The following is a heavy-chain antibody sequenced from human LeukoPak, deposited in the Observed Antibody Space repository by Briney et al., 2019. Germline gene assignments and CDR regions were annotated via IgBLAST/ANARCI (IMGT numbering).Heavy chain of an antibody. Sequence: GESLKISCKGSGYSFTSYWIGWVRQMPGKGLEWMGVIYLGDSDTTYSPSFEGQVTISADKSINTAYLQWSSLKASDTAMYYCATSESQTRFDFWGQGTLVTVSS. J-gene: IGHJ4*02. CDR3: ATSESQTRFDF. CDR2: IYLGDSDT. D-gene: IGHD1/OR15-1a*01. V-gene: IGHV5-51*01. CDR1: GYSFTSYW.